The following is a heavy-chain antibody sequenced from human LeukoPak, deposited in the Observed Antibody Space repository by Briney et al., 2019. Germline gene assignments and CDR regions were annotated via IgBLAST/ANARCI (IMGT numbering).Heavy chain of an antibody. J-gene: IGHJ4*02. CDR2: ISGTSGTI. CDR1: GFTFSNYA. D-gene: IGHD2-21*02. V-gene: IGHV3-23*01. Sequence: PGGSLRLSCAASGFTFSNYAMSWVRQAPGKRLECVSGISGTSGTINYADPVKGRFTISRDNSKNTVYLQMNSLRAEDTAVYYCAKRLGDQRAFDYWGQGTLVTVSS. CDR3: AKRLGDQRAFDY.